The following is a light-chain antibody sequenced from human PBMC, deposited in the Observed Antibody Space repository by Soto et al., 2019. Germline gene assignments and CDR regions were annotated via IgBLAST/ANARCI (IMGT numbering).Light chain of an antibody. CDR3: QQYGSSPRT. J-gene: IGKJ1*01. V-gene: IGKV3-20*01. Sequence: EIIMTQSPGTLSVSPGERATLSCRASQSVSSYLAWYQQKPGQAPRLLIYGASSRATGIPDRFSGSGSGTDFTLTISRLEPEDFAVYYCQQYGSSPRTFGQGTKVDNK. CDR1: QSVSSY. CDR2: GAS.